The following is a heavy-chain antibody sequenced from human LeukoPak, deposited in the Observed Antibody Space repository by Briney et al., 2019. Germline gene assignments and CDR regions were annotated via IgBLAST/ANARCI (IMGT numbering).Heavy chain of an antibody. D-gene: IGHD2-2*01. J-gene: IGHJ4*02. Sequence: GGSLRLSCAASGFSFSTYWMSWVRQAPGKGLEWVANIKQDGSEKYYVDSVKGRFTISRDNAKNSLFLQMNSLRAEDTAVYYCARVRCSSNSCFPDYWGQGTLVTVSS. CDR3: ARVRCSSNSCFPDY. CDR1: GFSFSTYW. V-gene: IGHV3-7*01. CDR2: IKQDGSEK.